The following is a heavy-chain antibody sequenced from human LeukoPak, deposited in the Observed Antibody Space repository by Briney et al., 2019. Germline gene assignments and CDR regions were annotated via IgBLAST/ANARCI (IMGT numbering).Heavy chain of an antibody. CDR1: GGSISSGGYS. J-gene: IGHJ4*02. V-gene: IGHV4-30-2*01. CDR3: ARNLGIAHFDY. D-gene: IGHD6-13*01. Sequence: SETLSLTCAVSGGSISSGGYSWSWIRQPPGKGLEWIGYIYHSGSTYYNPSLKSRVTISVDTSKNQFSLKLSSVTAADTAVYYCARNLGIAHFDYWGQGTLVTVSS. CDR2: IYHSGST.